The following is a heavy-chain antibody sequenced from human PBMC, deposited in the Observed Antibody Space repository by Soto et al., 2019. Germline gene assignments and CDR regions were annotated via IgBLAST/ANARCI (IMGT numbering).Heavy chain of an antibody. V-gene: IGHV3-48*03. CDR3: TKEKSVMYSGYDAFDI. CDR1: GFTFSSYE. J-gene: IGHJ3*02. CDR2: ISSSGTI. D-gene: IGHD5-12*01. Sequence: GGSLRLSCAASGFTFSSYEMDWGRQAPGKGLEWVAYISSSGTILYGDSVKGRFTISRDNADNSLYLQMNSLTAEDTAVYYCTKEKSVMYSGYDAFDIWGRGTMVTVSS.